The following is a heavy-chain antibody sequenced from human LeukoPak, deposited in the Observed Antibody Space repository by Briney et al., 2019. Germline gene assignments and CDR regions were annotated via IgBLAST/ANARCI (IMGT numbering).Heavy chain of an antibody. CDR1: GFTLSSDW. J-gene: IGHJ3*02. V-gene: IGHV3-74*01. Sequence: RPGGSLSLSYAASGFTLSSDWMHWVRQVPGKGLVWVSRINSDGSVSTYADSVKGRFTISRDNAKNTLYLQMSSLRAEDTAVYYCARDGVSGSDAFDMWGQGTLVTVSS. D-gene: IGHD2/OR15-2a*01. CDR3: ARDGVSGSDAFDM. CDR2: INSDGSVS.